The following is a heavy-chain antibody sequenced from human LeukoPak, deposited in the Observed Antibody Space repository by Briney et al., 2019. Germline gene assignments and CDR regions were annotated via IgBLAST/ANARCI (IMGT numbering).Heavy chain of an antibody. CDR2: ISYDGSNK. V-gene: IGHV3-30-3*01. J-gene: IGHJ5*02. CDR1: GFTFSSYA. Sequence: PGGSLRLSCAASGFTFSSYAMHWVRQAPGKGLEWVAVISYDGSNKYYADSVKGRFTISRDNSKNTLCLQMNSLRAEDTAVYYCASLGPIRIAVADLNWFDPWGQGTLVTVSS. D-gene: IGHD6-19*01. CDR3: ASLGPIRIAVADLNWFDP.